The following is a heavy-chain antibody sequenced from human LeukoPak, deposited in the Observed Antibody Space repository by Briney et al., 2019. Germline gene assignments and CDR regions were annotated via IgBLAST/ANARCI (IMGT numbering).Heavy chain of an antibody. CDR2: ISGSGNGGST. CDR3: VKDFGRVRGTPDS. CDR1: GFVFSIYT. Sequence: GGSLRLSCSASGFVFSIYTRYWVRQAPGKGPEYVSTISGSGNGGSTYYADSVKGRFTISRDDSKSIVYLQMDGLRSEDTAVYYCVKDFGRVRGTPDSWGQGTLVTVSS. V-gene: IGHV3-64D*06. J-gene: IGHJ4*02. D-gene: IGHD2/OR15-2a*01.